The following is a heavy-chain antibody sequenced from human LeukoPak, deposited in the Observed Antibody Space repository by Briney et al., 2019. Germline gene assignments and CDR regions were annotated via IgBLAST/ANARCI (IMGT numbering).Heavy chain of an antibody. CDR1: GFTVSSNY. Sequence: GGSLRLSCAASGFTVSSNYMSWVRQAPGKGLEWVSVIYSDSGGSTYYADSVKGRFTMSRDNSKTTLYLHMNSLRAEDTAVYYCARGFTHDYGDYFDYWGQGTLVTVSP. V-gene: IGHV3-66*01. D-gene: IGHD4-17*01. CDR3: ARGFTHDYGDYFDY. J-gene: IGHJ4*02. CDR2: IYSDSGGST.